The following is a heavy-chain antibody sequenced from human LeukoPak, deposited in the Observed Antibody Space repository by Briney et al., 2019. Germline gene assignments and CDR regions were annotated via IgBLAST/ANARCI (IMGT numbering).Heavy chain of an antibody. V-gene: IGHV1-24*01. CDR2: FDPEDDER. CDR3: ATEPRSGYFDY. D-gene: IGHD3-22*01. Sequence: ASVKVSCKVSGYILRELSMHWVRQAPGKGLEWMGGFDPEDDERIYAQKFQGRVTMTEDTSTDTAYMEPSSLRSEDTAVYYCATEPRSGYFDYWGQGTLVTVSS. J-gene: IGHJ4*02. CDR1: GYILRELS.